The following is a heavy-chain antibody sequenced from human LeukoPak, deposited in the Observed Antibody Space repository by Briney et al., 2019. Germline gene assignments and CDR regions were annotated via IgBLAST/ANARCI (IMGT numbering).Heavy chain of an antibody. J-gene: IGHJ4*02. D-gene: IGHD6-13*01. CDR1: GGSISSSNW. CDR3: ARAAYSSSWYYFDY. CDR2: IYHSGST. Sequence: PSETLSLTCAVSGGSISSSNWWSWVRQPPGKGLEWIGEIYHSGSTNYNPSLKSRVTISVDKSKNQFSLKLSSVTAADTAVYYCARAAYSSSWYYFDYWGQGTLVTVSS. V-gene: IGHV4-4*02.